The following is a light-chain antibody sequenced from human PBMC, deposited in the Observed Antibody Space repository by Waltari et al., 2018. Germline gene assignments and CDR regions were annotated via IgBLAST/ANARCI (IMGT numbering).Light chain of an antibody. Sequence: DVVMTQSPDSLAVSLGERATIHSKASHNISFYSTNKNYLTWYKQKPGQPPKLLIYWASTREAGVPDRFSGSGSGTDFTLTISSLQAEDVATYYCQQYQSTPFTFGPGTKVDIK. CDR3: QQYQSTPFT. V-gene: IGKV4-1*01. CDR1: HNISFYSTNKNY. CDR2: WAS. J-gene: IGKJ3*01.